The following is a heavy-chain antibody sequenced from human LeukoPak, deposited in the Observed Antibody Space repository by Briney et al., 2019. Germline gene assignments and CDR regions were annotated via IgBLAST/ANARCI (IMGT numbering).Heavy chain of an antibody. CDR3: AKDLSRFSSTSHAFDY. J-gene: IGHJ4*02. CDR2: IRYDGSNK. Sequence: GGSLRLSCAASGFTFSSYGMHWVRQAPGKGLEWVAFIRYDGSNKYYADSVKGRFTISRDNSKNTLYLQMNSLRAEDTAVYYCAKDLSRFSSTSHAFDYWGQGTLVTVSS. CDR1: GFTFSSYG. D-gene: IGHD2-2*01. V-gene: IGHV3-30*02.